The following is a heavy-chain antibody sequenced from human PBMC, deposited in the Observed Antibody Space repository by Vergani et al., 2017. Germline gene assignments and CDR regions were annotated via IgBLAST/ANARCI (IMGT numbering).Heavy chain of an antibody. Sequence: QVQLQESGPGLVKPSQTLSLTCRVSGASINSRYYWSWVRQPAGKGLQWIGRVSFTGRTNYNPSLGSRVSLSMYTSKNQFSLKLHSVSADDTAVYFGARAEFSTNYYGQSYYFDFWGQGIPVTVSA. CDR3: ARAEFSTNYYGQSYYFDF. V-gene: IGHV4-4*07. CDR1: GASINSRYY. D-gene: IGHD3-22*01. J-gene: IGHJ4*02. CDR2: VSFTGRT.